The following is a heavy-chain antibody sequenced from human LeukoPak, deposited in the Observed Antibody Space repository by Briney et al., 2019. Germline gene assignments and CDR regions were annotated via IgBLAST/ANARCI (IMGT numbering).Heavy chain of an antibody. D-gene: IGHD2-15*01. Sequence: GRSLRLSCAASGFTFSSYALHWVRQAPGKGLEWVAVMSYDGGHKYYADSVKGRFTISRDNSKNTLYLQMNSLRAEDTAVYYCAKGQLVDYGMDVWGQGTTVTVSS. CDR3: AKGQLVDYGMDV. J-gene: IGHJ6*02. V-gene: IGHV3-30*18. CDR2: MSYDGGHK. CDR1: GFTFSSYA.